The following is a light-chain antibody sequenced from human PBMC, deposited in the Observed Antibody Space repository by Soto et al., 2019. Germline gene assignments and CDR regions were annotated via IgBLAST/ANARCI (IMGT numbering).Light chain of an antibody. Sequence: EIVLTQSPATLSLSPGEIATLSCRASQSVSRSLAWYQQKPGQAPRLLIYDSSNRATGIPARFSGSGSGTDFTLTISSLEPEYFAVYYCQQRSNWPWTFGQGTKVEIK. J-gene: IGKJ1*01. CDR2: DSS. CDR3: QQRSNWPWT. V-gene: IGKV3-11*01. CDR1: QSVSRS.